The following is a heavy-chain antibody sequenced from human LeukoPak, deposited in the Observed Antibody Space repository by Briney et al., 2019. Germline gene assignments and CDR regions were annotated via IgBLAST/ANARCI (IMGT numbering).Heavy chain of an antibody. CDR2: IYYSGST. D-gene: IGHD6-13*01. Sequence: SETLSLTCTVSGGSISSYYWSWIRQPPGKGLEWIGYIYYSGSTNYNPSLKSRVTISVDTSKNQFSLKLSSVTAADTAVYYCARSFVGSSWFPSKNWFDPWGQGTLVTVSS. J-gene: IGHJ5*02. V-gene: IGHV4-59*13. CDR3: ARSFVGSSWFPSKNWFDP. CDR1: GGSISSYY.